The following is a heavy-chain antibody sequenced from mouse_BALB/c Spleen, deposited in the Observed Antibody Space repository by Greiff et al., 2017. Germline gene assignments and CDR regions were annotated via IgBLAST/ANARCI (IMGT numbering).Heavy chain of an antibody. CDR3: AREALYAMDY. CDR2: IYPGDGDT. CDR1: GYTFTSYW. J-gene: IGHJ4*01. D-gene: IGHD3-2*02. V-gene: IGHV1-87*01. Sequence: VQLQESGAELARPGASVKLSCKASGYTFTSYWMQWVKQRPGQGLEWIGAIYPGDGDTRYTQKFKGKATLTADKSSSTAYMQLSSLASEDSAVYYCAREALYAMDYWGQGTSVTVSS.